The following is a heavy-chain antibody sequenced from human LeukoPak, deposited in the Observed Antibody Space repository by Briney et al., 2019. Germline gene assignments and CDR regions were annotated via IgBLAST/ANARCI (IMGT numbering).Heavy chain of an antibody. V-gene: IGHV1-2*02. Sequence: ASVKVSCKASGYNFTAFYIHWVRQAPGQGLEWMGWINPNSGGTNYAQKFQGRVTMTRDTSISTAYMELSRLRSDDTAVYYCARPPRRIAAAGTESRYFDYWGQGTLVTVSS. J-gene: IGHJ4*02. CDR1: GYNFTAFY. D-gene: IGHD6-13*01. CDR2: INPNSGGT. CDR3: ARPPRRIAAAGTESRYFDY.